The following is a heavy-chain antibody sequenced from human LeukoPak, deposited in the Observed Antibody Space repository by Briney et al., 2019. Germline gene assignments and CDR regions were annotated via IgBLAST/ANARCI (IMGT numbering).Heavy chain of an antibody. J-gene: IGHJ6*02. CDR1: GYTFTSYG. CDR3: ARDTEYSGSYYVGRYYYGMDV. CDR2: ISAYNGNT. V-gene: IGHV1-18*01. Sequence: ASVKVSCKASGYTFTSYGISWVRQAPGQGLEWMGWISAYNGNTNYAQKLQGRVTMTTDTSTSTAYVELRSLRSDDTAVYYCARDTEYSGSYYVGRYYYGMDVWGQGTTVTVSS. D-gene: IGHD1-26*01.